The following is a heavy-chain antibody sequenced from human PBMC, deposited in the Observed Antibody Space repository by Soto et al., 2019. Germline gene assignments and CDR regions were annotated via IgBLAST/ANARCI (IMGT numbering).Heavy chain of an antibody. CDR1: GLNFKNYD. Sequence: GSLRLSCVASGLNFKNYDMHWVRQSPGKGLEWLAVIRDDGKKTNYATSVRGRFTVSRDMSKSTIFLQMNNLRIDDSAIYSCAREGDSHAFRGFDLWGQGTPVTVS. J-gene: IGHJ5*02. D-gene: IGHD5-18*01. V-gene: IGHV3-30*04. CDR2: IRDDGKKT. CDR3: AREGDSHAFRGFDL.